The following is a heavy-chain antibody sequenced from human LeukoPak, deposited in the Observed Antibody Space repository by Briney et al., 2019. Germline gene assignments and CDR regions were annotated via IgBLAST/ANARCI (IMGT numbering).Heavy chain of an antibody. CDR2: ISGSGGST. D-gene: IGHD7-27*01. CDR3: AKDAYNWGYTYYFDY. Sequence: GGTLRLSCAASGFTFSSYALSWVRQAPGKGLEWVSAISGSGGSTYYADSVKGRFTISRDNSKNTLYLQINSLRAEDTAVYYCAKDAYNWGYTYYFDYWGQGTLVTVSS. CDR1: GFTFSSYA. J-gene: IGHJ4*02. V-gene: IGHV3-23*01.